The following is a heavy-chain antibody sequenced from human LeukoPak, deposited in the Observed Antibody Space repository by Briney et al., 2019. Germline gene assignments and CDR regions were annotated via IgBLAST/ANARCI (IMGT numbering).Heavy chain of an antibody. D-gene: IGHD3-10*02. CDR1: GFTFSRYE. J-gene: IGHJ6*04. CDR2: ISRRWRTI. Sequence: GSLRLSFAASGFTFSRYEINLGRQAPGKGVEWVSYISRRWRTIYYAGSGKGRFTISRDNAKKSLYLQMNSMRAEDTAVYYCAELGITMIGGVWGNGTTVTISS. V-gene: IGHV3-48*03. CDR3: AELGITMIGGV.